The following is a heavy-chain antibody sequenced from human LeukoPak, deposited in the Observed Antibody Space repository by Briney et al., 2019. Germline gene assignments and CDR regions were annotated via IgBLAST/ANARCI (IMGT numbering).Heavy chain of an antibody. CDR3: ARRPRKVVVTSADQDY. D-gene: IGHD3-22*01. CDR1: GGSISSSNW. CDR2: IYHSGST. J-gene: IGHJ4*02. V-gene: IGHV4-4*02. Sequence: SETLSLTCAVSGGSISSSNWWSWVRQPPGKGLEWIGEIYHSGSTNYNPSLKSRVTISVDKSKNQFSLKLSSVTAADTAVYYCARRPRKVVVTSADQDYWGQGTLVTVSS.